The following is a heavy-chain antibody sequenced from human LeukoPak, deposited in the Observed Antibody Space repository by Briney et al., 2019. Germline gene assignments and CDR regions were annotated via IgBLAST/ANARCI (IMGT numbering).Heavy chain of an antibody. CDR3: ARGRWKRYYDSSGYIDY. D-gene: IGHD3-22*01. CDR2: INHSGST. J-gene: IGHJ4*02. V-gene: IGHV4-34*01. Sequence: SETLSLTCAVYGGSFSGYYWSWIRQPPGKGLEWIGEINHSGSTNYNPSLKSRVTISVDTSKNQFSLKLSSVTAADTAVHYCARGRWKRYYDSSGYIDYWGQGTLVTVSS. CDR1: GGSFSGYY.